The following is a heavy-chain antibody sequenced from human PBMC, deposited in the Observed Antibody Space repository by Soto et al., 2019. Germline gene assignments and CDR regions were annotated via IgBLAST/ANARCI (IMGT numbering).Heavy chain of an antibody. Sequence: GGSLRLSCAASGFTFSNAWMNWVRQAPGKGLEWVGRIKSKTDGGTTDYAAPVKGRFTISRDDSKNTLYLQMNSLKTEDTAVYYCTYSQSYYDFWSGQMPPLGMDVWGQGTTVTVSS. CDR2: IKSKTDGGTT. CDR3: TYSQSYYDFWSGQMPPLGMDV. CDR1: GFTFSNAW. J-gene: IGHJ6*02. V-gene: IGHV3-15*07. D-gene: IGHD3-3*01.